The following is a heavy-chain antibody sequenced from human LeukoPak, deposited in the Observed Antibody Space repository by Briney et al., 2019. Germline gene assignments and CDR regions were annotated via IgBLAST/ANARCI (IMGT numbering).Heavy chain of an antibody. CDR3: AKDVGVVRGVRDY. Sequence: PGGSLRLSCAASGFTFSSYGMSWVRQAPGKGLEWVSAISGSGGSTYYADSVKGRFTISRDNSKNTLYLQMNSLRAEDTAVYYCAKDVGVVRGVRDYWGQGTLVTVSS. CDR1: GFTFSSYG. D-gene: IGHD3-10*01. CDR2: ISGSGGST. J-gene: IGHJ4*02. V-gene: IGHV3-23*01.